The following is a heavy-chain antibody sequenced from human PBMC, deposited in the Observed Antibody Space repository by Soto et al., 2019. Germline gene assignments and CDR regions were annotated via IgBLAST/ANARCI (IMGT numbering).Heavy chain of an antibody. Sequence: QVQLVQSGAEVKKPGASVKVSCKASGYTFTSYCMHWVRQAPGQGLEWMGIINPSGGSTSYAQKFQGRVTMTRDTSTSTVYMALSSLRSEDTAVYYCARSPEGSGWDNWFDPWGQGTLVTVSS. CDR3: ARSPEGSGWDNWFDP. V-gene: IGHV1-46*01. D-gene: IGHD6-19*01. J-gene: IGHJ5*02. CDR2: INPSGGST. CDR1: GYTFTSYC.